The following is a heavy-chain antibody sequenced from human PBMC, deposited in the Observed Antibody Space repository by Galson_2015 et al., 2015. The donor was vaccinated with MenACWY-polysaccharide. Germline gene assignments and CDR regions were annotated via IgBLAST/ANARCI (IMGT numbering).Heavy chain of an antibody. Sequence: SVKVSCKASGYTFTSYGISWVRQAPGQGLEWMGWISAYNGNTNYAQKLQGRVTMTTDTSTSTAYMELRSLRSDDTAVYYCARVLEMATIRFWFDPWGQGTLVTVSS. J-gene: IGHJ5*02. CDR2: ISAYNGNT. V-gene: IGHV1-18*01. CDR1: GYTFTSYG. CDR3: ARVLEMATIRFWFDP. D-gene: IGHD5-24*01.